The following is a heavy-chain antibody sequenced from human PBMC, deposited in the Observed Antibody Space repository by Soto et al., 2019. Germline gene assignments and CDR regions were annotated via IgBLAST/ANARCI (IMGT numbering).Heavy chain of an antibody. CDR3: ATRITIFGVAPYGMDV. V-gene: IGHV1-69*01. J-gene: IGHJ6*02. CDR2: IIPIFGTA. D-gene: IGHD3-3*01. CDR1: GGTFSSYA. Sequence: QVQLVQSGAEVQKPGSSVKVSCKASGGTFSSYAISWVRQAPGQGLEWMGGIIPIFGTANYAQKFQGRVTITADESTSTAYMELSSLRSEDTAVYYCATRITIFGVAPYGMDVWGQGTTVTVSS.